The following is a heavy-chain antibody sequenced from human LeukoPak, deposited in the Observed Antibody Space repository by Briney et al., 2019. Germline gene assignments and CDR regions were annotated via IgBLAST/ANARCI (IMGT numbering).Heavy chain of an antibody. D-gene: IGHD3-9*01. CDR1: GGSFSGYY. CDR2: INHSGST. V-gene: IGHV4-34*01. J-gene: IGHJ4*02. CDR3: ATQRGLRYFGWLSPYDY. Sequence: SETLSLTCAVYGGSFSGYYWSWIRQPPGKGLEWIGEINHSGSTNYNPSLKSRVTISVDTSKNQFSLKLSSVTAADTAVYYCATQRGLRYFGWLSPYDYWGQGTLVTVSS.